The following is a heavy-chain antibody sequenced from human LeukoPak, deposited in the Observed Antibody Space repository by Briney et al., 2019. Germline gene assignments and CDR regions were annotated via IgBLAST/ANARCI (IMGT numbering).Heavy chain of an antibody. Sequence: SQTLSLTCTVSRDSINTGNYYWSWIRQPPGKGLEWIGYIYYSGSTYYNPSLKSRVTISVDTSKNQFSLKLSSVTAADTAVYYCARNPTLNPGYSSSWSPRGWFDPWGQGTLVTVSS. J-gene: IGHJ5*02. CDR2: IYYSGST. V-gene: IGHV4-30-4*01. CDR3: ARNPTLNPGYSSSWSPRGWFDP. CDR1: RDSINTGNYY. D-gene: IGHD6-13*01.